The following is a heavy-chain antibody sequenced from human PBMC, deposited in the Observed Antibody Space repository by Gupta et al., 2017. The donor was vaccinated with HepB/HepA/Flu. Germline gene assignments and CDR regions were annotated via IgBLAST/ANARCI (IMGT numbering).Heavy chain of an antibody. D-gene: IGHD2-2*01. V-gene: IGHV1-69*01. CDR2: IIPIFGTA. CDR3: AIWGYCSSTSCPGYWFDP. CDR1: GGTFSSYA. Sequence: QVQLVQSGAEVKKPGSSVTVSCKASGGTFSSYAISWVRQAPGQGLEWMGGIIPIFGTANYAQKFQGRVTITADESTSTAYMELSSLRSEDTAVYYCAIWGYCSSTSCPGYWFDPWGQGTLVTVSS. J-gene: IGHJ5*02.